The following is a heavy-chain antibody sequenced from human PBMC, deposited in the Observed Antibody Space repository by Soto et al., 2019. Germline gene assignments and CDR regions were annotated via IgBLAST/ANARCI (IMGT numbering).Heavy chain of an antibody. Sequence: GGSLRLSCAASGFTFSSYCMHWVRQAPGKGLEWVAVIWYDGSNKYYADSVKGRFTISRDNSKNTLYLQMNSLRAEDTAVYYCARDQNDFWSGPPYGMDVWGQGTTVTVSS. V-gene: IGHV3-33*01. J-gene: IGHJ6*02. CDR2: IWYDGSNK. CDR1: GFTFSSYC. D-gene: IGHD3-3*01. CDR3: ARDQNDFWSGPPYGMDV.